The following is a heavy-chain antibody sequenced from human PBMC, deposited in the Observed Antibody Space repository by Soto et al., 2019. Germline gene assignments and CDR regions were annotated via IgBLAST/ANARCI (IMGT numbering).Heavy chain of an antibody. J-gene: IGHJ6*02. V-gene: IGHV3-21*01. CDR2: ISSSSSYI. CDR1: GFTFSSYG. Sequence: GGSLRLSCAASGFTFSSYGMNWVRQAPGKGLEWVSSISSSSSYIYYADSVKGRFTISRDNAKNSLYLQMNSLRAEDTAVYYCARELRYIVVVPAALNYYYYYYGMDVWGQGTTVTCSS. CDR3: ARELRYIVVVPAALNYYYYYYGMDV. D-gene: IGHD2-2*01.